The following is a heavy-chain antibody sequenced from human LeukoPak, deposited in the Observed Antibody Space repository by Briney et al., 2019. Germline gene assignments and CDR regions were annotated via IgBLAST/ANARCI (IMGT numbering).Heavy chain of an antibody. CDR1: GFTFSSYW. CDR3: TREGMALVNFDY. D-gene: IGHD4-23*01. V-gene: IGHV3-74*01. Sequence: PGGSLRLSCAASGFTFSSYWMSWVRQAPGKGLVWVSRINGDGSNTKYADSVKGRFTIARDNAKKTLYLQMNSPRGEDTAVYYCTREGMALVNFDYWGLVTLVTASS. CDR2: INGDGSNT. J-gene: IGHJ4*02.